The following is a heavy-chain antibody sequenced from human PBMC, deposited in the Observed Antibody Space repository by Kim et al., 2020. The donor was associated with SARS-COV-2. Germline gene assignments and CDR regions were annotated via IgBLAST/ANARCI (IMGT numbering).Heavy chain of an antibody. CDR2: IWYDGSNK. J-gene: IGHJ6*02. Sequence: GGSLRLSCAASGFTFSSYGMHWVRQAPGKGLEWVAVIWYDGSNKYYADSVKGRFTISRDNSKNTLYLQMNSLRAEDTAVYYCARGYDFWSGYLVRGPYYYYGMDVWGHGTTVTVSS. V-gene: IGHV3-33*01. CDR3: ARGYDFWSGYLVRGPYYYYGMDV. CDR1: GFTFSSYG. D-gene: IGHD3-3*01.